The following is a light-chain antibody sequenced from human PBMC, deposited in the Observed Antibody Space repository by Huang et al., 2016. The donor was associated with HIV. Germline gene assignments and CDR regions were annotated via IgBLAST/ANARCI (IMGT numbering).Light chain of an antibody. J-gene: IGKJ1*01. CDR3: QQRGNSWT. CDR1: QSVGNY. V-gene: IGKV3-11*01. CDR2: DAI. Sequence: EVVLTQSPVTLSLFSGERATLSCRASQSVGNYLAWYQQKPGQAPRLLIFDAINRATGIPVRFSGGGSGTDFALTISGLEPDDFAVYYCQQRGNSWTFGQGTKVEIK.